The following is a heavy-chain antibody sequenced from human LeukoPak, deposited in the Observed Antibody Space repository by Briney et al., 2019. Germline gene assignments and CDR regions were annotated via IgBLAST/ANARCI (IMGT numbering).Heavy chain of an antibody. Sequence: PSETLSLTCAVYGGSFSGYYWSWIRQPPGKGLEWIGEINHSGSTNYNPSLKSRITISVDTSKKQFSLKLSSVTAADTAVYYCVTYYFDSSGPKKNYWGQGTLVTVSS. CDR3: VTYYFDSSGPKKNY. CDR1: GGSFSGYY. V-gene: IGHV4-34*01. D-gene: IGHD3-22*01. J-gene: IGHJ4*02. CDR2: INHSGST.